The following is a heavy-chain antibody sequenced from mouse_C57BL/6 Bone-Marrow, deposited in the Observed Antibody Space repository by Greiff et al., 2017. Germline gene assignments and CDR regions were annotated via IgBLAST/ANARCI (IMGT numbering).Heavy chain of an antibody. J-gene: IGHJ4*01. Sequence: VQLQQSGPGLVQPSQSLSITCTVSGFSLTSYGVHWVRQSPGKGLEWLGVIWRGGSTDYNAAFMSRLSITKDNSKSQVFFKMNSLQADDTAIYYCAKGDYGSSYEDYAMDYWGQGTSVTVSS. CDR1: GFSLTSYG. D-gene: IGHD1-1*01. V-gene: IGHV2-5*01. CDR2: IWRGGST. CDR3: AKGDYGSSYEDYAMDY.